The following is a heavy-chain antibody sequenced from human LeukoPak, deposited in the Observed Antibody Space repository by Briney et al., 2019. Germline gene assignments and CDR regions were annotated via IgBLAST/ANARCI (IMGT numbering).Heavy chain of an antibody. J-gene: IGHJ4*02. Sequence: PGGSLRLSCAASGFTFSSYAMSWVRQAPGKGLEWVSAISGSGGSTYYADSVKGRFTISRGNSKNTLYLQMNSLRAEDTAVYYCAKTLYSSSSGGIDYWGQGTLVTVSP. CDR3: AKTLYSSSSGGIDY. V-gene: IGHV3-23*01. D-gene: IGHD6-6*01. CDR2: ISGSGGST. CDR1: GFTFSSYA.